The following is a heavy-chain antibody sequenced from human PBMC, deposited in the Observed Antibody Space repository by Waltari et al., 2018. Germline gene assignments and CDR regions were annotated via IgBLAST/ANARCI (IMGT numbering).Heavy chain of an antibody. CDR1: YASMGERDF. Sequence: QLQLQQSGPGLVKPSESLSPTCAVSYASMGERDFWSWVRQSPGQGLEWIGQVHRSGRTNYNPSLASRVTISVDTSKNQFSLKVPSPTAADTAIYYCARDRGRGLYLDSWGPGTLVTVSP. CDR2: VHRSGRT. V-gene: IGHV4-4*02. D-gene: IGHD2-15*01. CDR3: ARDRGRGLYLDS. J-gene: IGHJ4*02.